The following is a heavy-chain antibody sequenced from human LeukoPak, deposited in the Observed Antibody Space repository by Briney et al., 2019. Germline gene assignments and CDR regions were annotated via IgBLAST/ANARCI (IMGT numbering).Heavy chain of an antibody. J-gene: IGHJ6*03. CDR2: INHSGST. Sequence: SETLSLTCAVYGGSFSGYYWSWIRQPPRKGLEWIGEINHSGSTNYNPSLKSRVTISVDTSKNQFSLKLSSVTAADTAVYYCARGYGGIYYYYMDVWGKGTTVTVSS. CDR3: ARGYGGIYYYYMDV. V-gene: IGHV4-34*01. D-gene: IGHD3-16*01. CDR1: GGSFSGYY.